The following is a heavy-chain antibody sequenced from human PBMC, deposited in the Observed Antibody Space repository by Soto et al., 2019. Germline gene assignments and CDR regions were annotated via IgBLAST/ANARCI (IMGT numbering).Heavy chain of an antibody. CDR1: GGSISSSSYY. CDR2: IYYTGTT. J-gene: IGHJ3*02. V-gene: IGHV4-39*01. Sequence: QLQLQESGPGLVKPSETLSLTCTVSGGSISSSSYYWGWIRQPPGKGLEWIGSIYYTGTTYYNPSLTSRVTISVDTSESQFSLKLSSVTAADTAVYYCAINPRKDAFEIWGQGTMVTVSS. CDR3: AINPRKDAFEI.